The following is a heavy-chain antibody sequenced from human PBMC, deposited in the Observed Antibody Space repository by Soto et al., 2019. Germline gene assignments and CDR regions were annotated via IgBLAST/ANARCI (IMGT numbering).Heavy chain of an antibody. Sequence: SETLSLTCTVSGGSISSYYWSWIRQPPGKGLEWIGYIYYSGSTNYNPSLKSRVTISVDTSKNQFSLKLSSVTAADTAVYYCARDIYGSADNWFDPWGQGTLVTVSS. J-gene: IGHJ5*02. D-gene: IGHD3-10*01. V-gene: IGHV4-59*01. CDR2: IYYSGST. CDR1: GGSISSYY. CDR3: ARDIYGSADNWFDP.